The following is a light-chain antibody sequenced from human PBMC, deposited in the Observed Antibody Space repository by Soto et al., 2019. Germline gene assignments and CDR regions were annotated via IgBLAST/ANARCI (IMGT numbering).Light chain of an antibody. CDR1: QAIYNY. Sequence: DIQMTQSPSSLSASVGDRVTITCRASQAIYNYLAWYQQKPGKVPTLLISAASTLQSGVPSRFSGSGSGTDFTLTISSLQPEDVATYHCQKFSAVPTFGGGPKVEI. CDR2: AAS. J-gene: IGKJ4*01. V-gene: IGKV1-27*01. CDR3: QKFSAVPT.